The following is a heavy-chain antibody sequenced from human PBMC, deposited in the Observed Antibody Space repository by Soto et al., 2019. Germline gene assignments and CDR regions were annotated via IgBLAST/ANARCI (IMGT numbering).Heavy chain of an antibody. CDR2: IYYSGST. J-gene: IGHJ4*02. D-gene: IGHD3-10*02. V-gene: IGHV4-39*01. Sequence: SETLSLTCTVSGGSISSSSYYWGWIRQPPGKGLEWIGSIYYSGSTYYNPSLKRRVTISVDTSKNQFSLKLSSVTAADTAVYYCASPEITFVWGVISTYFFYYWGQGTLVTVSS. CDR1: GGSISSSSYY. CDR3: ASPEITFVWGVISTYFFYY.